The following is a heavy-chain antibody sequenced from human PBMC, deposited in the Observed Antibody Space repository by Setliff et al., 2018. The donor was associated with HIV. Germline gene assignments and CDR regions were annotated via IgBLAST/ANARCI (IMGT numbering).Heavy chain of an antibody. D-gene: IGHD6-19*01. CDR2: IYWNDDK. Sequence: SGPTLVNPTQTLTLTCTFSGFSLSTSGVGVGWIRQPPGKALEWLALIYWNDDKRYSPSLKSRLTITKDTSKNQVVLTMTNMDPVDTATYYCARGYTSGWYEGLPRSDPWGQGTLVTAPQ. CDR1: GFSLSTSGVG. CDR3: ARGYTSGWYEGLPRSDP. V-gene: IGHV2-5*01. J-gene: IGHJ5*01.